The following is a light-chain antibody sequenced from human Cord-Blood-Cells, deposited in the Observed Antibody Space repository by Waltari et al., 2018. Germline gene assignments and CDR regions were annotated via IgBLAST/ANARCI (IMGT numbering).Light chain of an antibody. CDR2: EGS. Sequence: QSALTQPASVSGSPGQSITISCTGTSSDVGSYNLVPRYQQHPGKAPKLMIYEGSKRPSGVSTRFSGSKSGDTASLTISGLQAEDEADYYCCSYAGSRVFGGGTKLTVL. J-gene: IGLJ3*02. CDR1: SSDVGSYNL. V-gene: IGLV2-23*01. CDR3: CSYAGSRV.